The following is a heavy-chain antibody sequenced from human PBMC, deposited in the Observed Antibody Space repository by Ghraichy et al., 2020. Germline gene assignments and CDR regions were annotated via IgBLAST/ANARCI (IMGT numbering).Heavy chain of an antibody. J-gene: IGHJ6*03. D-gene: IGHD3-3*01. CDR1: GFTFSDYY. Sequence: GGSLRLSCAASGFTFSDYYMSWIRQAPGKGPEWISYISSSGSKIYYADSVRGRFTISRDNAYNSVFLQMNSLRAEDTAFYYCARVVGLFLAWTPANYYVDVWGKGTTVTVSS. V-gene: IGHV3-11*01. CDR3: ARVVGLFLAWTPANYYVDV. CDR2: ISSSGSKI.